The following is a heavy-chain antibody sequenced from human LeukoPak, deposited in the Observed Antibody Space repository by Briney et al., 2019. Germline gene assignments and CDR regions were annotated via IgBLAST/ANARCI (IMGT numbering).Heavy chain of an antibody. D-gene: IGHD6-13*01. Sequence: RASVKVSCKASGYTFTSYYMHWVQQAPGQGLEWMGIINPSGGSTSYAQKFQGRVTMTRDTSTSTVYMELSSLRSEDTAVYYCARVIRQQLAMDAFDIWGQGTMVTVSS. CDR3: ARVIRQQLAMDAFDI. J-gene: IGHJ3*02. CDR1: GYTFTSYY. V-gene: IGHV1-46*01. CDR2: INPSGGST.